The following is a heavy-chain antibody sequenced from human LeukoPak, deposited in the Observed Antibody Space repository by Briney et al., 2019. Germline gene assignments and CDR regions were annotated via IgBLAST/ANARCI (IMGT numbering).Heavy chain of an antibody. J-gene: IGHJ4*02. CDR2: IIPIFGTS. V-gene: IGHV1-69*01. CDR1: GGTFSSYA. CDR3: AFEGYNYGYN. Sequence: SVRVSCKASGGTFSSYAINWVRQAPGQGLEWMGGIIPIFGTSNYAHKFQGRVTITADESTSTVYMELSSLRSDDTAIYYCAFEGYNYGYNWGQGTLVTVSS. D-gene: IGHD5-18*01.